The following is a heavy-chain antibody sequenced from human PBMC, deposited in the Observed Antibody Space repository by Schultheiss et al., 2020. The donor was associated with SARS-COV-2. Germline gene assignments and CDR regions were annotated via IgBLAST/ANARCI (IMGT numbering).Heavy chain of an antibody. CDR2: ISSSSSYI. J-gene: IGHJ4*02. V-gene: IGHV3-21*01. D-gene: IGHD2-2*01. Sequence: GGSLRLSCAASGFTFSSYAMHWVRQAPGKGLEWVSSISSSSSYIYYADSVKGRFTISRDNAKNSLYLQMNSLRAEDTAVYYCARDLGPCSSTSCHAGLGWGQGTLVTVSS. CDR3: ARDLGPCSSTSCHAGLG. CDR1: GFTFSSYA.